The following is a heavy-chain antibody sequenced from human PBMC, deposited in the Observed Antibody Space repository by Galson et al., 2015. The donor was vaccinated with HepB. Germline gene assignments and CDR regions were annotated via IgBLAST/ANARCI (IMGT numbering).Heavy chain of an antibody. J-gene: IGHJ6*03. V-gene: IGHV3-30-3*01. CDR2: ISYDGSNK. CDR3: ARDGWPRILYYYYYMDV. CDR1: GFTFSSYA. D-gene: IGHD6-19*01. Sequence: SLRLSCAASGFTFSSYAMHWVRQAPGKGLEWVAVISYDGSNKYYADSVKGRFTISRDNSKNTLYLQMNSLRAEDTAVYYCARDGWPRILYYYYYMDVWGKGTTVTVSS.